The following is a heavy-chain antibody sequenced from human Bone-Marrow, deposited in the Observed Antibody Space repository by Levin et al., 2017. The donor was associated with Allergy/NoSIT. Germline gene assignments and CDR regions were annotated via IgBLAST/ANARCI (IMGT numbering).Heavy chain of an antibody. CDR1: GGTFSSYA. CDR2: IIPIFGTA. D-gene: IGHD3-3*01. CDR3: ARDTMRITIFGVVIHQYYYYGMDV. Sequence: EASVKVSCKASGGTFSSYAISWVRQAPGQGLEWMGGIIPIFGTANYAQKFQGRVTITADESTSTAYMELSSLRSDDTAVYYCARDTMRITIFGVVIHQYYYYGMDVWGQGTTVTVSS. V-gene: IGHV1-69*13. J-gene: IGHJ6*02.